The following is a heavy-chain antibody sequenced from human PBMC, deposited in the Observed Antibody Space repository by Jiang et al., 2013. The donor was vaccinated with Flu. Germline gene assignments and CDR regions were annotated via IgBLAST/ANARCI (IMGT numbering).Heavy chain of an antibody. V-gene: IGHV3-30-3*01. Sequence: WVRQAPGKGLEWVAVISYDGSNKYYADSVKGRFTISRDNSKNTLYLQMNSLRAEDTAVYYCARDQNYYDSSGYLSYYFDYWGQGTLVTVSS. CDR2: ISYDGSNK. CDR3: ARDQNYYDSSGYLSYYFDY. J-gene: IGHJ4*02. D-gene: IGHD3-22*01.